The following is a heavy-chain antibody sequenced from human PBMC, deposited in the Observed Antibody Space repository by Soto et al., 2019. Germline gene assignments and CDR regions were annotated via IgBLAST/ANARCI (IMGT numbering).Heavy chain of an antibody. CDR3: SLTPHGSYGYYYYGMDV. Sequence: QVQLVQSGAEVKKPGASVKVSCKASGYTFTSYAMHWVRQAPGHRLEWMGWINAGNGNTKYSQKFQGRVTITRDTSASTAYMELSSLRSEDTAVYYCSLTPHGSYGYYYYGMDVWGQGTTVTVSS. CDR1: GYTFTSYA. J-gene: IGHJ6*02. V-gene: IGHV1-3*01. CDR2: INAGNGNT. D-gene: IGHD3-16*01.